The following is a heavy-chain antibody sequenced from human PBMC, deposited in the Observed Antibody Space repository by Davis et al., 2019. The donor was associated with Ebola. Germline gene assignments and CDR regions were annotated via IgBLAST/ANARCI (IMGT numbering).Heavy chain of an antibody. V-gene: IGHV4-59*12. CDR3: ARGFYDYVWGSYRYTAYFDY. CDR2: IYYSGST. Sequence: MPSETLSLTCTVSAGSISSYYWSWIRQLPGKGLEWIGYIYYSGSTNYNPSLKSRVTISVDTSKNQFSLKLSSVTAADTAVYYCARGFYDYVWGSYRYTAYFDYWGQGTLVTVSS. D-gene: IGHD3-16*02. CDR1: AGSISSYY. J-gene: IGHJ4*02.